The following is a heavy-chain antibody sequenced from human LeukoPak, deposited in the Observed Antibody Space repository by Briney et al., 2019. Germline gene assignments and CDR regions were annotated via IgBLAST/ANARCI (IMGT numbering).Heavy chain of an antibody. V-gene: IGHV3-23*01. CDR3: AKGGKWDVTPFDY. Sequence: GGTLRLSCVASGFTFSSYGMHWVRQAPGKGLEWVSTISGGGSSTYYADSVKGRFTISRDNSKNTLYLQVNSLRAEDTAVYYCAKGGKWDVTPFDYWGQGTLVTVSS. J-gene: IGHJ4*02. D-gene: IGHD1-26*01. CDR2: ISGGGSST. CDR1: GFTFSSYG.